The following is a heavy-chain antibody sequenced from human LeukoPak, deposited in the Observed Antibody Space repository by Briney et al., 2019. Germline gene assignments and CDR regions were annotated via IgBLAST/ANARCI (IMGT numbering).Heavy chain of an antibody. V-gene: IGHV6-1*01. D-gene: IGHD3-10*01. CDR3: ARDLHGSRGEFDN. CDR1: GDSVSSNSVI. J-gene: IGHJ4*02. CDR2: TYYKSKWYN. Sequence: SQTLSLTCDISGDSVSSNSVIWNWIRQSPSRGLEWLGRTYYKSKWYNDYATSVQSRITINSDTSRNQFSLQLNSVTPEDTAVYYCARDLHGSRGEFDNWGQGTLVTVSS.